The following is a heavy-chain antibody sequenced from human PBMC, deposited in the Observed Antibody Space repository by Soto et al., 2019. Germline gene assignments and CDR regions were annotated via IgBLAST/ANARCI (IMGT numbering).Heavy chain of an antibody. CDR1: GFTFSTYA. D-gene: IGHD7-27*01. Sequence: QEQLVESGGGVVQPGGSLRLSCTASGFTFSTYAIHWVRQAPGKGLEWVAVISYDGSHKYYADAVEGRFTISRDNSKNTLYLQMTGLRAEDTAVYYCARDLRNRGESYVRNMDVWGQGTTVTVSS. CDR2: ISYDGSHK. CDR3: ARDLRNRGESYVRNMDV. V-gene: IGHV3-30-3*01. J-gene: IGHJ6*02.